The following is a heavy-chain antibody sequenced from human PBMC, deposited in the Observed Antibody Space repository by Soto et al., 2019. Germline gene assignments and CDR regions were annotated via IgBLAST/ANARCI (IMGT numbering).Heavy chain of an antibody. D-gene: IGHD2-2*01. Sequence: QVQLVESGGGVVQPGRSLRLSCAASGFTFSSYAMHWVRQAPGKGLEWVAVISYDGSNKYYADSVKGRFTISRDNSKNTLYLQMNSLRAEDTAVYYCAREQRVPAAPHYYHXMAXW. CDR1: GFTFSSYA. V-gene: IGHV3-30-3*01. CDR2: ISYDGSNK. J-gene: IGHJ6*01. CDR3: AREQRVPAAPHYYHXMAX.